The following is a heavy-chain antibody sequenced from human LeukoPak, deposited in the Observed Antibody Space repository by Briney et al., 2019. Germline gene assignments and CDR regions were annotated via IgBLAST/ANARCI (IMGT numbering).Heavy chain of an antibody. Sequence: SETLSLTCAVSGYSISSGYYWGWIRQPPGKGLEWIGSIYHSGSTYYNPSLKSRVTISVDTSKNQFSLKLSSVTAADTAVYYCARHGVHDFWSGYLPFGYWGQGTLATVSS. CDR3: ARHGVHDFWSGYLPFGY. V-gene: IGHV4-38-2*01. CDR1: GYSISSGYY. J-gene: IGHJ4*02. D-gene: IGHD3-3*01. CDR2: IYHSGST.